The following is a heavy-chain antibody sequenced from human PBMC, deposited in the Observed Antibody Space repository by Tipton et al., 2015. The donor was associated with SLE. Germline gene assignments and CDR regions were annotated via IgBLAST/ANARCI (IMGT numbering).Heavy chain of an antibody. Sequence: TLSLTCTVSGGSISSSSYYWGWIRQPPGKGLEWIGRIYYSGSTYYNPSLKSRVTISVDTSKNQFSLKLSSVTAADTAVYYCARGSSAAGPFDYWGQGTLVTVSS. CDR3: ARGSSAAGPFDY. J-gene: IGHJ4*02. D-gene: IGHD6-13*01. V-gene: IGHV4-39*01. CDR1: GGSISSSSYY. CDR2: IYYSGST.